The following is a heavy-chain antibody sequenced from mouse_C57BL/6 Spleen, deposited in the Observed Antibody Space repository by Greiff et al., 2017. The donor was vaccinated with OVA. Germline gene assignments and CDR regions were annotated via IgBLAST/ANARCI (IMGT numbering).Heavy chain of an antibody. D-gene: IGHD2-4*01. Sequence: QQSGAELARPGASVKLSCKASGYTFTSYGISWVKQRTGQGLEWIGEIYPRSGNTYYNEKFKGKATLTADKSSSTAYMELRSLTSEDSAVYFCARLIYYDYVEGSWFAYWGQGTLVTVSA. V-gene: IGHV1-81*01. CDR1: GYTFTSYG. CDR2: IYPRSGNT. J-gene: IGHJ3*01. CDR3: ARLIYYDYVEGSWFAY.